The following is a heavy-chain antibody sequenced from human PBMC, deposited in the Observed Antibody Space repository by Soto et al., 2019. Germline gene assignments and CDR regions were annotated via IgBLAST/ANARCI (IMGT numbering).Heavy chain of an antibody. CDR2: ISGSGAGT. V-gene: IGHV3-23*01. Sequence: EVQLLESGGGLVQPGGSLRLSCAASGFTFTNFAMSWVRQAPGKGLEWVSAISGSGAGTYFADSVKGRFTISRDNSKNTLYLQMNSLRVEDTAVYYCARGAGGYYYMDVWGKGTTVTVSS. CDR3: ARGAGGYYYMDV. D-gene: IGHD3-10*01. CDR1: GFTFTNFA. J-gene: IGHJ6*03.